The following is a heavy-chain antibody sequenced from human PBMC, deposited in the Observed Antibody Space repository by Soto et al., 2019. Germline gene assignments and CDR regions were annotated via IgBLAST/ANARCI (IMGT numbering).Heavy chain of an antibody. CDR1: GFTFSSYA. CDR2: ISGRGGST. D-gene: IGHD6-13*01. CDR3: AKVGGGEQQPAFDY. Sequence: EVQLLESGGGLVQPGWSLRLSCAASGFTFSSYAMSWVRQAPGKGLEWVSAISGRGGSTYYADSVKGGFTISRNNPKNTLNLQMNSLRAEDTAVYYCAKVGGGEQQPAFDYWGQGTLLTVSS. V-gene: IGHV3-23*01. J-gene: IGHJ4*02.